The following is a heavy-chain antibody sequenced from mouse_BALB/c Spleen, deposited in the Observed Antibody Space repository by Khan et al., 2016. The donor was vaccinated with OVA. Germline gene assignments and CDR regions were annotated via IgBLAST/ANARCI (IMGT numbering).Heavy chain of an antibody. CDR2: INPSTGYT. V-gene: IGHV1-7*01. D-gene: IGHD6-1*01. J-gene: IGHJ4*01. Sequence: QVRLQQSGAELAKPGASVKMSCKASGYTFTSYWMHWAKQRPGQGLEWIGYINPSTGYTEYNQKFKDKATLTTDKSSSTAYMQLSSLTSEDSAVYYCAASILFYYSMDYWGQGTSVTVSS. CDR1: GYTFTSYW. CDR3: AASILFYYSMDY.